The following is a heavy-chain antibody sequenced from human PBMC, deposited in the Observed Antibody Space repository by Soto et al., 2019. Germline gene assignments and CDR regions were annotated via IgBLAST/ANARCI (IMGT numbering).Heavy chain of an antibody. D-gene: IGHD2-2*01. CDR2: IYHSGIT. V-gene: IGHV4-30-2*01. CDR3: DRAPIVVVPAASNYYYRLAV. J-gene: IGHJ6*02. CDR1: GGSISRGGYS. Sequence: SETLSLTCGVSGGSISRGGYSWSWIRQPPGKGLEWIGYIYHSGITYYNPSLKSRVTISVDRYKNQLSLKLSPVTAGDTAVYCFDRAPIVVVPAASNYYYRLAVSPQRTTVPVSS.